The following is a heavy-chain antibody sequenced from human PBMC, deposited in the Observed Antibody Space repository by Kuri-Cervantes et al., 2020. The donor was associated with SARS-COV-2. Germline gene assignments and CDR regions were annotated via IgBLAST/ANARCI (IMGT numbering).Heavy chain of an antibody. Sequence: GGSLRLSCAASGFTFSSYAMHWVRQAPGKGLVWVSRINSDGSSTSYADSVKGRFTISRDNAKNTLYLQMNSLRAEDTAVYYCARDVVHDFWSGHENWFDPWGQGTLVTVSS. CDR1: GFTFSSYA. J-gene: IGHJ5*02. CDR3: ARDVVHDFWSGHENWFDP. CDR2: INSDGSST. V-gene: IGHV3-74*01. D-gene: IGHD3-3*01.